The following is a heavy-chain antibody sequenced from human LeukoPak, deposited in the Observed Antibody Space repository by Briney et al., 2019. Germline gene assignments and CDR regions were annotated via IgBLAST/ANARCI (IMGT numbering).Heavy chain of an antibody. CDR3: AKGREGSYYGPDY. J-gene: IGHJ4*02. Sequence: GGSLRLSCAASGFTFSSYAMSWVRQAPGKGLEWVSTISGSGGSIYYADSVKGRFTISRDNSKNTLYLQMKSLRAEDTAVYYCAKGREGSYYGPDYWGQGTLVTVSS. D-gene: IGHD1-26*01. CDR2: ISGSGGSI. CDR1: GFTFSSYA. V-gene: IGHV3-23*01.